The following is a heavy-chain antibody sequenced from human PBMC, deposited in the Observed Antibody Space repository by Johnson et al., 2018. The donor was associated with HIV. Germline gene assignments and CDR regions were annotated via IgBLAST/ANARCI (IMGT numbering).Heavy chain of an antibody. Sequence: VQLVESGGGVVQPGRSLRLSCAASGFTFSSYWMHWVRQAPGKGLVWVSRINSDGSSTSYADSVKGRFTISRDNAKNTLYLQMNSLTVEDTALYYCVKALWLAEKFDAFDIWGQGTMVSVSS. J-gene: IGHJ3*02. CDR1: GFTFSSYW. CDR3: VKALWLAEKFDAFDI. D-gene: IGHD6-19*01. V-gene: IGHV3-74*02. CDR2: INSDGSST.